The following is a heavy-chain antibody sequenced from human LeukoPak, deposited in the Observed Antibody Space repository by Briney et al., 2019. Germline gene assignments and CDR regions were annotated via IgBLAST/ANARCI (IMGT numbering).Heavy chain of an antibody. CDR1: GFTFSSYW. J-gene: IGHJ4*02. CDR2: IKEDGSEK. V-gene: IGHV3-7*01. Sequence: GGSLRLSGAASGFTFSSYWMNWVRQAPGKGLEWVASIKEDGSEKYYVDSVKGRLTISRDNAKNSLDLQMNSLRAEDTAVYYCARDWDWSLDYWGQGTLVTVSS. D-gene: IGHD1-26*01. CDR3: ARDWDWSLDY.